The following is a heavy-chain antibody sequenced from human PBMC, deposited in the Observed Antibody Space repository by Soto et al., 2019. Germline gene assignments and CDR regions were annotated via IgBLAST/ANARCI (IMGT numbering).Heavy chain of an antibody. CDR2: INTYNGNT. CDR1: GGTFSSYA. V-gene: IGHV1-18*01. D-gene: IGHD3-10*01. J-gene: IGHJ4*02. CDR3: ARDYYGSGSYYNPFDY. Sequence: ASVKVSCKASGGTFSSYAISWVRQAPGQGLEWMGWINTYNGNTKHAQKLQGRVTMTTDTSTSTAYMELRSLRSDDTAVYYCARDYYGSGSYYNPFDYWGQGTLVTVSS.